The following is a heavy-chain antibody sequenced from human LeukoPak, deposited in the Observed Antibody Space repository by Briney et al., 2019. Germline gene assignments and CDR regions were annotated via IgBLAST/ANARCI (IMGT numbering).Heavy chain of an antibody. CDR1: GFTFSSYA. CDR2: ISGSGGST. CDR3: AKGHYDFWSGYPFYYYYGMDV. V-gene: IGHV3-23*01. D-gene: IGHD3-3*01. Sequence: PGGSLRLSCAASGFTFSSYAMSWVRQAPGKGLEWVSAISGSGGSTYYADSVKGRFTISRDNSKNVLYLQMNSLRAEDTAVYYCAKGHYDFWSGYPFYYYYGMDVWGQGTTVTVSS. J-gene: IGHJ6*02.